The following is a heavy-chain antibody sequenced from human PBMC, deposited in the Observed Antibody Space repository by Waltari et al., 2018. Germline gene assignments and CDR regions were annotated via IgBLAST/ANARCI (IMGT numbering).Heavy chain of an antibody. CDR1: GFTFSSYA. CDR2: ISGSGGST. D-gene: IGHD2-21*01. Sequence: EVQLLESGGGLVQPGGSLRLPCAASGFTFSSYAMRLVRQAPGKGLEWVSAISGSGGSTYYADSVKGRFTISRDNSKNTLYLQMNSLRAEDTAVYYCAKDPNHVVPLDYWGQGTLVTVSS. J-gene: IGHJ4*02. CDR3: AKDPNHVVPLDY. V-gene: IGHV3-23*01.